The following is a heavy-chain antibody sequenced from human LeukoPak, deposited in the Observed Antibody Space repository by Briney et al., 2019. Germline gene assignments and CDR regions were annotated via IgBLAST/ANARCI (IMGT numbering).Heavy chain of an antibody. J-gene: IGHJ5*02. CDR1: GFTFSRFW. CDR3: ARHGTDDYDSSGYLRP. V-gene: IGHV3-7*04. CDR2: IKEDGSAK. D-gene: IGHD3-22*01. Sequence: GGSLRLSCAASGFTFSRFWMSWVRQAPGRGLGWVANIKEDGSAKYYVDSVKGRFTISRDNAKNSLDLQMNSLRAEDTAVYYCARHGTDDYDSSGYLRPWGQGTLVTVSS.